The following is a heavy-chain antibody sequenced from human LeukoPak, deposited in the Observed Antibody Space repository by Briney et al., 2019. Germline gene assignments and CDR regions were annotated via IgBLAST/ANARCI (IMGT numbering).Heavy chain of an antibody. V-gene: IGHV1-2*02. CDR1: GYTFNDYY. D-gene: IGHD3-10*01. CDR2: INPNTGGT. Sequence: AASVTVSCRASGYTFNDYYIHWVRQAPGQGLEWMGWINPNTGGTNYAQKFQGRGTMTRDTSISTVYTELRRMRSDDTAVYACARDRSTVVRGYIGYRGQGTLVTVSS. CDR3: ARDRSTVVRGYIGY. J-gene: IGHJ4*02.